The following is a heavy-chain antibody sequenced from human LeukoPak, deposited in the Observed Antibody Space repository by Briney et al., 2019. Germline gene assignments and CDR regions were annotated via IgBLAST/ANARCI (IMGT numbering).Heavy chain of an antibody. J-gene: IGHJ4*02. CDR3: AKPSGYSYGYRPDY. CDR1: GFTFSSYA. Sequence: GGSLRLSCAASGFTFSSYAMSWVRQAPGKGLEWVSAISGSGGSTYYADSVKGRFTISRDNSKNTLYLQMNSLRAEDTAVYYCAKPSGYSYGYRPDYWGQGTLVTVSS. CDR2: ISGSGGST. D-gene: IGHD5-18*01. V-gene: IGHV3-23*01.